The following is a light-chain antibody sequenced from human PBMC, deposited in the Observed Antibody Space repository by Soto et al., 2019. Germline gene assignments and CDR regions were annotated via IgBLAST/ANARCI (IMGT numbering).Light chain of an antibody. J-gene: IGKJ1*01. CDR1: QSINSY. V-gene: IGKV1-39*01. Sequence: DIQMTQSPSSLSASVGDRVTITCRTSQSINSYLNCYQQKPGKAPKLLIYAASSLQSGVPSRFSGSGSGTDFTLTISSLQPEDFATYYCQQSYSTPWTFGQGTRVEIK. CDR2: AAS. CDR3: QQSYSTPWT.